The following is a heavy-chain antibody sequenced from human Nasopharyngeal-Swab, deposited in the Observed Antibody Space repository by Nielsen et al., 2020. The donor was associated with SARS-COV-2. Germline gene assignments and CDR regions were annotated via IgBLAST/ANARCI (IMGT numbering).Heavy chain of an antibody. V-gene: IGHV4-59*01. J-gene: IGHJ4*02. D-gene: IGHD4-17*01. CDR2: IYYSGST. Sequence: WIRQPPGKGLEWIGYIYYSGSTNYNPSLKSRVTISVDTSKNQFSLKLSSVTAADTAVYYCAREVDGYGDYPGSLVFDYWGQGTLVTVSS. CDR3: AREVDGYGDYPGSLVFDY.